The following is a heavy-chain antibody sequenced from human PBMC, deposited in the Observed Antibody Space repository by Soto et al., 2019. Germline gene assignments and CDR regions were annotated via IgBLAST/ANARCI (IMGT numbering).Heavy chain of an antibody. CDR3: ARVAYYYDSSGTPYLVDY. J-gene: IGHJ4*02. V-gene: IGHV1-18*01. CDR1: GYTFTSDG. Sequence: QVQLVQSGAEVKKPGASVKVSCKASGYTFTSDGITWVRQAPGQGLEWMGWISAYNGNTNYAQKLQGRVTMTTDTATSTAYMELRSLRSDDTAVYYCARVAYYYDSSGTPYLVDYWGQGTLVTVSS. CDR2: ISAYNGNT. D-gene: IGHD3-22*01.